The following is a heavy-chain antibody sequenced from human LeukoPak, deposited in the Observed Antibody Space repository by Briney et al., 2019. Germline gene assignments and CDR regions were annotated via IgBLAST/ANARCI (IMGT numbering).Heavy chain of an antibody. CDR2: ISGSGGST. CDR1: GFTFSSYA. D-gene: IGHD3-16*02. J-gene: IGHJ3*02. CDR3: ARGAYYDYVWGSYRYTFSDAFDI. V-gene: IGHV3-23*01. Sequence: GSLRLSCAASGFTFSSYAMSWVRQAPGKGLEWVSAISGSGGSTYYADSVKGRFTTSRDNSKNTLYLQMNSLRAEDTAVYYCARGAYYDYVWGSYRYTFSDAFDIWGQGTMVTVSS.